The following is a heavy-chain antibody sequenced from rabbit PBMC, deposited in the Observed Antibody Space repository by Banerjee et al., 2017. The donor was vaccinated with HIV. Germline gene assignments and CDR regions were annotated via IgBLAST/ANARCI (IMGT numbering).Heavy chain of an antibody. CDR2: IYAGSSDTT. D-gene: IGHD3-1*01. CDR1: GFSFSSSYY. J-gene: IGHJ6*01. V-gene: IGHV1S40*01. CDR3: ARGDTGSTDLYL. Sequence: QSLEESGGDLVKPGASLTLTCTASGFSFSSSYYMCWVRQAPGKGLEWIACIYAGSSDTTYYASWAKGRFTVSKTSSTTVTLQMTSLTAADTATYFCARGDTGSTDLYLWGPGTLVTVS.